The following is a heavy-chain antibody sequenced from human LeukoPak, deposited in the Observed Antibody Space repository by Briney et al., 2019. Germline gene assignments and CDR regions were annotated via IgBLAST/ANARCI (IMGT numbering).Heavy chain of an antibody. CDR2: IYHSGST. J-gene: IGHJ6*03. Sequence: PSQTLSLTCTVSGGSISGGGYYWSWIRQPPGKGLEWIGYIYHSGSTYYNPSLKSRVTISVDRSKNQFSLKLSSVTAADTAVYYCANFREYYYYMDVWGKGTTVTVSS. CDR1: GGSISGGGYY. V-gene: IGHV4-30-2*01. CDR3: ANFREYYYYMDV.